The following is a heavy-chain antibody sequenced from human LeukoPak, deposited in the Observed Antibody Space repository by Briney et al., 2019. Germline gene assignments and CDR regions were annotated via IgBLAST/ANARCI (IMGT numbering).Heavy chain of an antibody. CDR2: ISSSGSTT. Sequence: GGSLRLSCAASGFTFSSYEMNWVRQAPGKGLEWVSYISSSGSTTYYADSVKGRFTISRDNSKNTLYLQMNSLRAEDTAVYYCAGYCSTTTCYSSPNWFDPWGQGTLVTVSS. CDR3: AGYCSTTTCYSSPNWFDP. J-gene: IGHJ5*02. CDR1: GFTFSSYE. D-gene: IGHD2-2*01. V-gene: IGHV3-48*03.